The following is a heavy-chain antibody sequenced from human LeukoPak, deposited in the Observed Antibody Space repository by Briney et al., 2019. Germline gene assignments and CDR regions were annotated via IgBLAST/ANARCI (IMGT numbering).Heavy chain of an antibody. Sequence: GGSLRLFCAASGLIVSQNYMSCVRQAPGRGLECLSLIYSDGSTHYADSVKGGFTMSRDSSKNTVYLEINSLRPEDTAMYFCVRDRAGAKDWVEFDHWGQGTLVTVSS. V-gene: IGHV3-66*01. J-gene: IGHJ5*02. CDR2: IYSDGST. D-gene: IGHD3/OR15-3a*01. CDR1: GLIVSQNY. CDR3: VRDRAGAKDWVEFDH.